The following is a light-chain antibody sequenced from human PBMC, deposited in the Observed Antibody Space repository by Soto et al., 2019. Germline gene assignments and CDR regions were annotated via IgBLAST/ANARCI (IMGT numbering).Light chain of an antibody. Sequence: ESCFTQPQATLSFSPGERATLSCRVSQSVTTFLAWYQQKPGQAPRLLIYDASDRATGVPARFSGSGSGTDFTLTISSLEPEDFAVYYCPHRSNWPPVITFGGGTKVDIK. CDR3: PHRSNWPPVIT. V-gene: IGKV3-11*01. J-gene: IGKJ4*01. CDR1: QSVTTF. CDR2: DAS.